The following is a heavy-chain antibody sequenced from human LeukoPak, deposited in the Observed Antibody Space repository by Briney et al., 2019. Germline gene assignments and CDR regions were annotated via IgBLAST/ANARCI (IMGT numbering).Heavy chain of an antibody. CDR2: INPNSGGT. D-gene: IGHD5-12*01. CDR1: GYTFTGYY. Sequence: ASVKVSCKASGYTFTGYYMHWVRQAPGQGLEWMGWINPNSGGTNYAQKFQGRVTTTRDTSISTAYMELSRLRSDDTAVYYCARDRGYSDNWFDPWGQGTLVTVSS. CDR3: ARDRGYSDNWFDP. J-gene: IGHJ5*02. V-gene: IGHV1-2*02.